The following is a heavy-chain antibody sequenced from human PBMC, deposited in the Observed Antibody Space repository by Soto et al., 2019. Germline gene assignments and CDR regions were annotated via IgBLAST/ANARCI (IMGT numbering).Heavy chain of an antibody. J-gene: IGHJ6*02. CDR2: ISSSSSTI. CDR3: ARDKGLPMTGTVYYSGMDV. D-gene: IGHD6-19*01. CDR1: GFIFSSYG. V-gene: IGHV3-48*02. Sequence: EVQLVESGGGLVQPGGSLRLSCAASGFIFSSYGMNWVRQAPGKGLEWVSYISSSSSTIYYVDSVKGRFTISRDIAKNSLYLQMNSLRDEDTAVYYCARDKGLPMTGTVYYSGMDVWGQGTTVTVAS.